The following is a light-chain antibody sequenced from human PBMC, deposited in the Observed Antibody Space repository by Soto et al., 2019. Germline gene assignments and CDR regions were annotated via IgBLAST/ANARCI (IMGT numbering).Light chain of an antibody. V-gene: IGLV1-40*01. J-gene: IGLJ1*01. Sequence: SVLPQPPSVYGAPGQRVTISCTGSSSNIGAGYDVHWYQQLPGTAPKLLIYGNSNRPSGVPDRFSGSKSGTSASLAISGLQAEDEADYYCQSYDSSLSGFYVFGTGTKVTVL. CDR1: SSNIGAGYD. CDR2: GNS. CDR3: QSYDSSLSGFYV.